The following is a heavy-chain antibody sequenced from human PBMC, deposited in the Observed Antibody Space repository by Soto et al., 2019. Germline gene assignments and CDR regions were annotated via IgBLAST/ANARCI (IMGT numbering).Heavy chain of an antibody. CDR3: ARQLRIKDVLRGVIRVGGY. J-gene: IGHJ4*02. CDR2: IYYSGST. CDR1: GGSISSSSYY. D-gene: IGHD3-10*01. Sequence: SETLSLTCTVSGGSISSSSYYWGWIRQPPGKGLEWIGSIYYSGSTYYNPSLKSRVTISVDTSKNQFSLKLSSVTAADTAVYYCARQLRIKDVLRGVIRVGGYWGQGTLVTVSS. V-gene: IGHV4-39*01.